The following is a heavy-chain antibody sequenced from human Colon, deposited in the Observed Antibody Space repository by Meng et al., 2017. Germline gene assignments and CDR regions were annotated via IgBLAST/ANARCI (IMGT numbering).Heavy chain of an antibody. CDR3: SRHLHGYNFFDS. CDR2: IRTNAHGGTS. CDR1: GFTFGDYL. D-gene: IGHD5-24*01. V-gene: IGHV3-49*03. Sequence: GESLKISCTGPGFTFGDYLMNWFRQAPGKGLEWVGFIRTNAHGGTSENAASVKGRFILSRDDSKNTVYLQMNTLKAEDTAVYYCSRHLHGYNFFDSWGQGTLVTVSS. J-gene: IGHJ4*02.